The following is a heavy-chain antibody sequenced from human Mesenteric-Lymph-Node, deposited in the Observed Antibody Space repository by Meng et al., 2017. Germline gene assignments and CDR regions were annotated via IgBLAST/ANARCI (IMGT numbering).Heavy chain of an antibody. D-gene: IGHD2-2*01. V-gene: IGHV4-34*01. CDR1: GGSFSGYY. CDR2: INHSGST. CDR3: ARGAVPGLYYFDY. J-gene: IGHJ4*02. Sequence: ETLSLTCAVYGGSFSGYYWSWIRQPPGKGLEWIGEINHSGSTNYNPSLKSRVTISVDTSKNQFSLKLSSVTAADTAVYYCARGAVPGLYYFDYWGQGTLVTVSS.